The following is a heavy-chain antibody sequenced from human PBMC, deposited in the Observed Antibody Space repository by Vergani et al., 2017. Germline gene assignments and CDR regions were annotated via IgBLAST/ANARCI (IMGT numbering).Heavy chain of an antibody. Sequence: QVQLVQSGAEVKKPGSPVKVSCKASGATFRSNTISWVRQVPGQGLEWMGRIIPVLGKTKYAQDFQGRLTITADTSTSTAYMELTSLRSQDTAVYYCAGDPRGYGGDPEDYYYGMDVWGQGTTVTVSS. CDR1: GATFRSNT. J-gene: IGHJ6*02. CDR2: IIPVLGKT. CDR3: AGDPRGYGGDPEDYYYGMDV. V-gene: IGHV1-69*08. D-gene: IGHD2-21*02.